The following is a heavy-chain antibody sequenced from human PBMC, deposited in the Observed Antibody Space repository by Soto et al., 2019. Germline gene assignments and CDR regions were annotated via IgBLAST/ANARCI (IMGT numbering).Heavy chain of an antibody. CDR1: GGSISSGDYY. J-gene: IGHJ4*02. V-gene: IGHV4-30-4*01. D-gene: IGHD3-10*01. CDR3: VRTYYYGSGSIDY. Sequence: QVQLQESGPGLVKPSQTLSLTCPVSGGSISSGDYYWSWIRQPPGKGLEWIGYIYYSGSTYYNPSLKSGVTISEDTSKNQSSLKLSSVTAADTAVYYCVRTYYYGSGSIDYWGQGTLVTVSS. CDR2: IYYSGST.